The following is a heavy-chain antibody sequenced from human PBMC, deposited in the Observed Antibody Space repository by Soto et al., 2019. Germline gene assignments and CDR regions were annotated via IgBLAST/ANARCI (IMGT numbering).Heavy chain of an antibody. D-gene: IGHD3-22*01. CDR2: INAGNGNT. Sequence: ASVKVSCKASGYTFTSYAMHWVRQAPGQRLEWMGWINAGNGNTKYSQKFQGRVTITRDTSASTAYMELSSLRSEDTAVYYCAKGADYFDSSGHNLEYFQHWGQGTLVTVSS. J-gene: IGHJ1*01. CDR1: GYTFTSYA. V-gene: IGHV1-3*01. CDR3: AKGADYFDSSGHNLEYFQH.